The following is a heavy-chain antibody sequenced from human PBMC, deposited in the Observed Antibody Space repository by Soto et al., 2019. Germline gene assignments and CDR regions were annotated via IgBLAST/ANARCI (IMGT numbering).Heavy chain of an antibody. Sequence: SETLSLTCTVSGASLSSGDYYWSWLRQPPGKGLEWIGYIYYSGSTYFNPSLKSRVTISVDTSKMQFSLKLSSVSAADTAVYYCASDRYGLLDYWGQGTLVTVSS. CDR3: ASDRYGLLDY. J-gene: IGHJ4*02. V-gene: IGHV4-30-4*01. D-gene: IGHD5-18*01. CDR1: GASLSSGDYY. CDR2: IYYSGST.